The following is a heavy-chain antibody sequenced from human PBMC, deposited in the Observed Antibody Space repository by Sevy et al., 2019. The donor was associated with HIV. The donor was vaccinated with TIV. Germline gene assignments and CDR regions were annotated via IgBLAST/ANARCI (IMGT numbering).Heavy chain of an antibody. D-gene: IGHD3-10*01. V-gene: IGHV4-59*01. CDR1: GGSMSSYF. CDR2: IYYTGTT. J-gene: IGHJ4*02. Sequence: SETLSLTCTVSGGSMSSYFWSWIRQPPGKGLEWIGYIYYTGTTNYNPSLKSRLTMSLDTSKNRFSLKLTAVTAADTAVYYCARDSVLSPLVFDSWGQGTLVTVSS. CDR3: ARDSVLSPLVFDS.